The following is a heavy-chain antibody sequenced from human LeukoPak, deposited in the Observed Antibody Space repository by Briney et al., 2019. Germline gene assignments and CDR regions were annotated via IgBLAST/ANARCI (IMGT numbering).Heavy chain of an antibody. CDR2: MNPNSGNT. CDR3: ARGRNSGWLHYYYYYMDV. V-gene: IGHV1-8*02. CDR1: GYVFINYY. J-gene: IGHJ6*03. Sequence: GASVKVSCKTSGYVFINYYIHWVRLAPGQGLEWMGWMNPNSGNTGYAQKFQGRVTMTRNTSISTAYMELSSLRSEDTAVYYCARGRNSGWLHYYYYYMDVWGKGTTVTISS. D-gene: IGHD6-19*01.